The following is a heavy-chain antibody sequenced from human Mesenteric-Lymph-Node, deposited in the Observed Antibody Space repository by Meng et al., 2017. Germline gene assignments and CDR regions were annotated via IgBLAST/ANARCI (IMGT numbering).Heavy chain of an antibody. D-gene: IGHD4-23*01. CDR3: ASNGGGSDY. Sequence: EVQLVESGGGLVKPGGSLRFSCAASRFTFSSYSMNWVRQAPGKGLEWVSSITSSGRYIYYADSVKGRFTISRDNAKNSLYLQMNSLRVEDTAVYYCASNGGGSDYWGQGTLVTVSS. CDR1: RFTFSSYS. J-gene: IGHJ4*02. CDR2: ITSSGRYI. V-gene: IGHV3-21*01.